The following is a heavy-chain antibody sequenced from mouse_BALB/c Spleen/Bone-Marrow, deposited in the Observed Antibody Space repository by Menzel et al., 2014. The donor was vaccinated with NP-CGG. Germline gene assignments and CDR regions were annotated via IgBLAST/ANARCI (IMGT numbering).Heavy chain of an antibody. Sequence: QVQLQQPGAELVRPGSSVKISCKSSGYSLSNYWMNWMKQRPGQGLEWIGQIYPGDGDTNYNGKFKGKATLTADKSSSTAYMQLSSLTSEDSAAYFCASRGDYPYAMDYWGQGTSVTVSS. CDR2: IYPGDGDT. CDR1: GYSLSNYW. J-gene: IGHJ4*01. CDR3: ASRGDYPYAMDY. V-gene: IGHV1-80*01. D-gene: IGHD2-4*01.